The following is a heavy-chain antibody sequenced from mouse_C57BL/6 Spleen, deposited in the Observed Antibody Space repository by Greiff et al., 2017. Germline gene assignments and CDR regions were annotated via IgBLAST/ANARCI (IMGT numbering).Heavy chain of an antibody. CDR3: TRDRNYGSSPGYFDV. CDR1: GFTFSSYA. J-gene: IGHJ1*03. Sequence: DVMLVESGEGLVKPGGSLKLSCAASGFTFSSYAMSWVRQTPEKRLEWVAYISSGGDYIYYADTVKGRFTISRDNARNTLYLQMSSLKSEDTAMYYCTRDRNYGSSPGYFDVWGTGTTVTVSS. D-gene: IGHD1-1*01. V-gene: IGHV5-9-1*02. CDR2: ISSGGDYI.